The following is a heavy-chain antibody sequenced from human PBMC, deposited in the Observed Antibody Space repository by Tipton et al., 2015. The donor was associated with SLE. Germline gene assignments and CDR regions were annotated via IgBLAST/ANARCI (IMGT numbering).Heavy chain of an antibody. CDR1: GGSISTYY. V-gene: IGHV4-59*07. Sequence: TLSLTCTVSGGSISTYYWSWIRQPPGKGLEWIGYFFYSGTTKYNPSLKNRVTISVDTSKNQFSLKLSSVTAADTAVYYCASWAYYYDSSGYAWFDPWGQGTLVTVSS. CDR2: FFYSGTT. CDR3: ASWAYYYDSSGYAWFDP. J-gene: IGHJ5*02. D-gene: IGHD3-22*01.